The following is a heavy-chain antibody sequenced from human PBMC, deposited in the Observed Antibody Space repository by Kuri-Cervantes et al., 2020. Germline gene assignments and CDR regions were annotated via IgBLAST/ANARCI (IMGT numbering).Heavy chain of an antibody. Sequence: SETLSLTCAVYGRSFSGYYWSWIRQPPGKGLEWIGEINHSGSTNYNPSLKSRVTISIDTSKNQFSLKLSSVTAADTAVYYCARGGWGKLGYFDYWGQGALVTVSS. D-gene: IGHD3-16*01. CDR2: INHSGST. CDR3: ARGGWGKLGYFDY. J-gene: IGHJ4*02. V-gene: IGHV4-34*01. CDR1: GRSFSGYY.